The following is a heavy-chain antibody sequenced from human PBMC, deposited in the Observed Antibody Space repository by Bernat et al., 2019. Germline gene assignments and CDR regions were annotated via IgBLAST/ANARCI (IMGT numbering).Heavy chain of an antibody. D-gene: IGHD3-22*01. Sequence: EVQLVESGGGLVQPGGSLRLSCAASGFTVSSNYMSWVRQAPGKGLEWGSVIYSGGSTYYADSVKGRFTISRDNSKNTLYLQMNSLRAEDTAVYYCARDVMYYYDSSGYYYPYYYYGMDVWGQGTTVTVSS. CDR2: IYSGGST. CDR1: GFTVSSNY. V-gene: IGHV3-66*01. CDR3: ARDVMYYYDSSGYYYPYYYYGMDV. J-gene: IGHJ6*02.